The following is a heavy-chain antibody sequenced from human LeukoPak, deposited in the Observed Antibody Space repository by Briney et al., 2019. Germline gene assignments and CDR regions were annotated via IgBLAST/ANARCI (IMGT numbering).Heavy chain of an antibody. J-gene: IGHJ4*02. CDR2: ISSNGGST. CDR1: GSTFSSYA. V-gene: IGHV3-64*01. CDR3: AKTGRETAVFDY. Sequence: GGSLRLSCAASGSTFSSYAMHWVRQAPGKGLEYVSAISSNGGSTYYANSVKGRFTISRDNSKNTLYLQMGSLRAEDMAVYYCAKTGRETAVFDYWGQGTLVTVSS.